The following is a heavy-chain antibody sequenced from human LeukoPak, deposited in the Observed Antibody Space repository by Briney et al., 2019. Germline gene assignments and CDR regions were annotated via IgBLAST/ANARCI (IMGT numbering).Heavy chain of an antibody. Sequence: GGSLRLSCAASGFTFSSYEMNWVRQAPGKGLEWVSYISSSGSTIYYADSVKGRFTISRDNAKNSLYLQMNSLRAEDTAVYYCAKASWGSSWYYYYMDVWGKGTTVTVSS. J-gene: IGHJ6*03. D-gene: IGHD6-13*01. CDR1: GFTFSSYE. CDR3: AKASWGSSWYYYYMDV. V-gene: IGHV3-48*03. CDR2: ISSSGSTI.